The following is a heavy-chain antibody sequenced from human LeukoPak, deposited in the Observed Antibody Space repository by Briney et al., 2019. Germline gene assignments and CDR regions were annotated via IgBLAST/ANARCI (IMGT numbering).Heavy chain of an antibody. D-gene: IGHD3-3*01. Sequence: PGGSLRLSCAASGFTFSNAWMSWVRQAPGKGLEWVGRIKSKTDGGTTDYAAPVKGRFTISRDDSKNTLYLQMNSLKTEDTAVYYCTTGPSVYYDFWSGYYSIDYWGQGTLVTVSS. J-gene: IGHJ4*02. V-gene: IGHV3-15*01. CDR3: TTGPSVYYDFWSGYYSIDY. CDR1: GFTFSNAW. CDR2: IKSKTDGGTT.